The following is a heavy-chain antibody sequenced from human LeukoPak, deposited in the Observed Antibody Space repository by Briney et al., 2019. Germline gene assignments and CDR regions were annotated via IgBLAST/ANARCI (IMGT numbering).Heavy chain of an antibody. CDR1: GYSISSGYY. J-gene: IGHJ4*02. V-gene: IGHV4-38-2*02. CDR2: SGST. Sequence: SETLSLTCTVSGYSISSGYYWGWIRQPPGKGLEWIGSGSTYYNPSLKSRVTISVDTSKNQFSLKLSSVTAADTAVYYCARYRSAADFDYWGQGTLVTVSS. CDR3: ARYRSAADFDY. D-gene: IGHD6-25*01.